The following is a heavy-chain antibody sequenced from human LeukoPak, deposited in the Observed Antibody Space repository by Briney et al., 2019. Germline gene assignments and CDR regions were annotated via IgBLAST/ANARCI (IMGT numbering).Heavy chain of an antibody. V-gene: IGHV1-69*01. D-gene: IGHD6-19*01. J-gene: IGHJ6*04. CDR3: ARGKAVADYYYYGMDV. CDR2: IIPIFGTA. Sequence: ASVKVSCKASGGTFSSYAISWVRRAPGQGLEWMGGIIPIFGTANYAQKFQGRVTITADESTSTAYMELSSLRSEDTAVYYCARGKAVADYYYYGMDVWGKGTTVTVSS. CDR1: GGTFSSYA.